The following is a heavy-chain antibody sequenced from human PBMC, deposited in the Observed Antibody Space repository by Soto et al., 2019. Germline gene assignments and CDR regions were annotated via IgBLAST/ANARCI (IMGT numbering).Heavy chain of an antibody. CDR2: IIPIFETP. Sequence: QVQLVQSGAEVRKPGSAVRVSCKASGGNFNKYAMNWVRQAPGQGLEWMAGIIPIFETPRYAQQFQGRVTITVDESTTTAYMELSSLRSDDTAIYYCARSIGSGGVMGGFDYWGQGTLVTVAS. CDR1: GGNFNKYA. V-gene: IGHV1-69*01. D-gene: IGHD3-16*01. CDR3: ARSIGSGGVMGGFDY. J-gene: IGHJ4*02.